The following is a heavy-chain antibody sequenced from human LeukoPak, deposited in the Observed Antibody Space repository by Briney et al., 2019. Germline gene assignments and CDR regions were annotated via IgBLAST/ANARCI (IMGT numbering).Heavy chain of an antibody. CDR3: TRPYYYDSSGSPDY. D-gene: IGHD3-22*01. CDR1: GYSISSGYY. Sequence: SETLSLTCTVSGYSISSGYYWGRIRQPPGKGLEWIGNIYHSGSTYYNPSLKCRVTISVDTSKNQFSLKLSSVTAADTAVYYCTRPYYYDSSGSPDYWGQGTLVTVSS. J-gene: IGHJ4*02. V-gene: IGHV4-38-2*02. CDR2: IYHSGST.